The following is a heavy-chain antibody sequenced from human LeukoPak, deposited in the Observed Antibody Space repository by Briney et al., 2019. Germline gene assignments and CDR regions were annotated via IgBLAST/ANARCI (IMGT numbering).Heavy chain of an antibody. V-gene: IGHV3-74*01. J-gene: IGHJ4*02. CDR1: GFTFSSYA. Sequence: PGGSLRLSCAASGFTFSSYAMSWVRQAPGKGLVWVSRINSDGSSTSYADSVKGRFTISRDNAKNTLYLQMNSLRAEDTAVYYCARESTIYGVLYDYWGQGTLVTVSS. CDR3: ARESTIYGVLYDY. CDR2: INSDGSST. D-gene: IGHD4-17*01.